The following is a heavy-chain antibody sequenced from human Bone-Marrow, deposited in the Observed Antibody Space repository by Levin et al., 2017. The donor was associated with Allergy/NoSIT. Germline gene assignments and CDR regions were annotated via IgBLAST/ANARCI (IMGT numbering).Heavy chain of an antibody. CDR3: ARVAAYYGMDV. CDR2: IYSGGST. D-gene: IGHD6-25*01. V-gene: IGHV3-53*01. CDR1: GFTVSSHY. Sequence: GESLKISCAASGFTVSSHYMSWVRQAPGKGLEWVSVIYSGGSTYYADSVKGRFTISRDNSKNTLYLQMNSLRAEDTAVYYCARVAAYYGMDVWGQGTTVTVSS. J-gene: IGHJ6*02.